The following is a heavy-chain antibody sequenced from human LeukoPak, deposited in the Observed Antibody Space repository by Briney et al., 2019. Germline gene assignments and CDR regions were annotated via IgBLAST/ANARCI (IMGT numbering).Heavy chain of an antibody. V-gene: IGHV3-66*01. CDR3: GGSGGGALDF. J-gene: IGHJ4*02. Sequence: GGSLRLSCAVSGFSVNRICWTWVRQAPGKGLEWVSVIYGGGNTYYSESVKGRFPISPDSSKNTLYLQMNRLRVEDAAPYYCGGSGGGALDFWGQGALVTVSS. CDR2: IYGGGNT. D-gene: IGHD1-26*01. CDR1: GFSVNRIC.